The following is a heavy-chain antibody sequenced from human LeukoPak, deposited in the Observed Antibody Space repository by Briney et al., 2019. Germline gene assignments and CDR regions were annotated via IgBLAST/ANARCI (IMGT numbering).Heavy chain of an antibody. CDR1: KFTFRTYS. Sequence: PGGSLRLSCAASKFTFRTYSMNWVRQAPGKGLEWVSCISSGSNYIFYADSVKGRFTVSRDNAKNSLYLQMYSLRAEDTAVYYCARARGSGSYLDAFDIWGQGTMVTVSS. CDR2: ISSGSNYI. D-gene: IGHD3-16*02. CDR3: ARARGSGSYLDAFDI. J-gene: IGHJ3*02. V-gene: IGHV3-21*01.